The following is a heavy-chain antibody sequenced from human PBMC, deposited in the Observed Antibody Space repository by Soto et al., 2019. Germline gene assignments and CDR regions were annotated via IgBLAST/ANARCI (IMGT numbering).Heavy chain of an antibody. D-gene: IGHD3-22*01. CDR1: GCSISPYY. CDR3: ARGGGSGYMVYR. V-gene: IGHV4-59*12. CDR2: IYYSGST. Sequence: SETLSLTCTVSGCSISPYYWGWIRQPPGKGLAWVGYIYYSGSTNYKSSLGSRVTMSIDTPNKQFSLRLKSVTAADTAVYYWARGGGSGYMVYRWGQETRVTVSS. J-gene: IGHJ5*02.